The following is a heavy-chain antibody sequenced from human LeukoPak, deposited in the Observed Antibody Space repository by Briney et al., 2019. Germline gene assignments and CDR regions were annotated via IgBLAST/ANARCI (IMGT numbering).Heavy chain of an antibody. Sequence: SETLSLTCTVSGGSISSGGYYWSWIRQHPGKGLEWIGYIYYSGSTYCNLSLKSRVTISVDTSKNQFSLKLSSVTAADTAVYYCARENGRTVTRGFDYWGQGTLVTVSS. D-gene: IGHD4-17*01. CDR3: ARENGRTVTRGFDY. CDR2: IYYSGST. CDR1: GGSISSGGYY. V-gene: IGHV4-31*03. J-gene: IGHJ4*02.